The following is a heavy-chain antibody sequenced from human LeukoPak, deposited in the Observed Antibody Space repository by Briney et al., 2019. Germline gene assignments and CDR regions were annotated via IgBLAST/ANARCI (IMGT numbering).Heavy chain of an antibody. D-gene: IGHD3-10*01. J-gene: IGHJ4*02. CDR3: ARGGPGSYDQFDH. CDR1: GDSISSGHY. Sequence: SETLSLTCTVSGDSISSGHYWDWIRQPPGRGLEWIGSIHHSGSTWYNPSLKSRVTISLDTSQTQISLRVTSVTAADTAVYYCARGGPGSYDQFDHWGQGTLVTVSS. V-gene: IGHV4-38-2*02. CDR2: IHHSGST.